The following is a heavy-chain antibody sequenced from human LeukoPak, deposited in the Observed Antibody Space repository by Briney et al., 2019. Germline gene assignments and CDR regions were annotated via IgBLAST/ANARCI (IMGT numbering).Heavy chain of an antibody. CDR1: GNNW. V-gene: IGHV3-74*01. CDR3: TKDMEWGMDV. CDR2: VNSDGSWT. J-gene: IGHJ6*02. Sequence: GGSLRLSCAASGNNWMHWVHQAPGKGLVWVSHVNSDGSWTSHADSVKGRFTISKDNAKNTVYLQMHSLRTEDTALYYCTKDMEWGMDVWGQGTTVIVSS. D-gene: IGHD3-3*01.